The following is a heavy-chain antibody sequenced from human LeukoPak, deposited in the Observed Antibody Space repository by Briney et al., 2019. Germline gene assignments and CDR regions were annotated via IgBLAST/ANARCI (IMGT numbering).Heavy chain of an antibody. CDR1: GGTFISYA. CDR3: ARAPTAKCPSYMDV. D-gene: IGHD5-18*01. J-gene: IGHJ6*03. Sequence: SVKVSCKASGGTFISYAISWVGQAPGQGLGWRGGIIPFFGTANYAQKFQGRVTITTDESTSTAYMELSSLRSEDTAVYYCARAPTAKCPSYMDVWGKGTTVTVSS. CDR2: IIPFFGTA. V-gene: IGHV1-69*05.